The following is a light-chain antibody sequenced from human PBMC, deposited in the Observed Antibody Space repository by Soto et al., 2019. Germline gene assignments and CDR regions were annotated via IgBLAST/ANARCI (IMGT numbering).Light chain of an antibody. CDR2: AAS. CDR1: QSISNY. V-gene: IGKV1-39*01. CDR3: QQSYSTPFT. J-gene: IGKJ3*01. Sequence: DIQMTQSPSSLSASVGDSVTITCRASQSISNYLNWYQQKPGKAPKLRVYAASSLQSGVPSRFSGSGSGTDLTLTISSLQPDDFATYYCQQSYSTPFTFGPGTKVDIK.